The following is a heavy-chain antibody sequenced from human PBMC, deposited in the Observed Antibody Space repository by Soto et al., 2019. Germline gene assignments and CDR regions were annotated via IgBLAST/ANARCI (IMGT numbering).Heavy chain of an antibody. V-gene: IGHV4-30-2*01. CDR1: GGSISSGGYS. D-gene: IGHD1-1*01. CDR3: ARTTDWFDL. J-gene: IGHJ5*02. CDR2: IYHSGST. Sequence: PSETLSLTCAVSGGSISSGGYSWSWIRQPPGKGLEWIGYIYHSGSTYYNPSLKSRVTISVDRSKNQFSLKLSSVTAADTAVYYCARTTDWFDLWGQGTLVTVSS.